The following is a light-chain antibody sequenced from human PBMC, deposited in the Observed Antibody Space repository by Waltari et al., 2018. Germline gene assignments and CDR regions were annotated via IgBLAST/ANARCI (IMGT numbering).Light chain of an antibody. Sequence: EIVLTQSPGTLSLSPGERATLSCRASQSVSSSYLAWYQQKPGQAPRRLVYGASSRATGIPDRFSGSGSGTDFTLTISRLEPEDFAVYYCQQYNSYSLYTFGQGTKLEIK. CDR1: QSVSSSY. CDR3: QQYNSYSLYT. J-gene: IGKJ2*01. V-gene: IGKV3-20*01. CDR2: GAS.